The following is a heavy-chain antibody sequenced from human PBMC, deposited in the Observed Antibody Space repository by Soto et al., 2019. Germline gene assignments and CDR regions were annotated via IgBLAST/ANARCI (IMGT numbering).Heavy chain of an antibody. V-gene: IGHV1-2*04. J-gene: IGHJ6*02. CDR1: GDTFTVYY. CDR2: INPNSGGT. CDR3: AILGGMDV. Sequence: GASVKVSCTASGDTFTVYYMHWVRQAPGQGLEWMGWINPNSGGTNYAQKFQGWVTMTRDTSISTAYMELSRLRSDDTAVYYCAILGGMDVWGQGTTVTVSS.